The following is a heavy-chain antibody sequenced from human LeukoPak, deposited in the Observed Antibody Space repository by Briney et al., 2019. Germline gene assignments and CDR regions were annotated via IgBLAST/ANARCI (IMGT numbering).Heavy chain of an antibody. CDR2: IYPGDSDT. D-gene: IGHD3-3*01. CDR1: GYSFTSYW. Sequence: GESLKISCKGSGYSFTSYWIGWVRPMPGKGLEWMGIIYPGDSDTRYSPSFQGQVTISADKSISTAYLQWSSLKASDTAMYYCASMGYYTGFAFDIWGQGTMVTVSS. V-gene: IGHV5-51*01. J-gene: IGHJ3*02. CDR3: ASMGYYTGFAFDI.